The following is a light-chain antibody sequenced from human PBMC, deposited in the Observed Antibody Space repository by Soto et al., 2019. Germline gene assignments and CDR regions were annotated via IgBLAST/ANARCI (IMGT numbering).Light chain of an antibody. CDR3: QQYSEWPTVT. CDR2: GAS. V-gene: IGKV3-15*01. CDR1: QSVGNQ. J-gene: IGKJ5*01. Sequence: EIVMTQYPATLSLSPGERATLSCRASQSVGNQLAWYQHKPGQAPRLVISGASTRATGIPARFRGSVSETEFTLTISSLQSEDFGVYYCQQYSEWPTVTFGQGTRLEIK.